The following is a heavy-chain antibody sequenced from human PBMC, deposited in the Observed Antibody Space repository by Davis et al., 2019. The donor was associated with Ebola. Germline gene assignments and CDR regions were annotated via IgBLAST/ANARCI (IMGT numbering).Heavy chain of an antibody. Sequence: GGSLRLSCAASGFTFSSNSMNWVRQAPGKGLEWVSYISSSSSTIYYADSVKGRFTISRDNAKNSLYLQMNSLRDEDTAVYYCARAYDFWSGYFFWFDPWGQGTLVTVSS. V-gene: IGHV3-48*02. CDR1: GFTFSSNS. J-gene: IGHJ5*02. D-gene: IGHD3-3*01. CDR3: ARAYDFWSGYFFWFDP. CDR2: ISSSSSTI.